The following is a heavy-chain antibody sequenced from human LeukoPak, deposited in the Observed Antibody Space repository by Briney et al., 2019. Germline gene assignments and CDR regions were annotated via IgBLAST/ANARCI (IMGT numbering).Heavy chain of an antibody. J-gene: IGHJ4*02. D-gene: IGHD3-10*02. Sequence: GGSLRLSCAASGFTFSSYAMSWVRQAPGKGLEWVSAISGSGGSTYYADSVKGRFTISRDYSKNALYLQMNSLRAEDTAVYYCAKTLYYYVSTYYFDYWGQGTLVTVSS. CDR1: GFTFSSYA. CDR3: AKTLYYYVSTYYFDY. V-gene: IGHV3-23*01. CDR2: ISGSGGST.